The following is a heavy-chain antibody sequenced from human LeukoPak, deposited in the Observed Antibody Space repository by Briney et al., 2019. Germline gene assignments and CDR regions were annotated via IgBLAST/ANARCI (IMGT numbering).Heavy chain of an antibody. CDR1: GFTFSTYW. J-gene: IGHJ4*02. D-gene: IGHD2-8*02. V-gene: IGHV3-7*03. CDR3: ARDCGAAITGPRFDL. CDR2: IRPDGSGE. Sequence: GGSLRLSCAASGFTFSTYWMSWVRQAPGKGLEWVAMIRPDGSGEYYVDSVKGRFTIFRDNVNYSLYLQMNSLTAEDTAVYYCARDCGAAITGPRFDLWGQGARATVSS.